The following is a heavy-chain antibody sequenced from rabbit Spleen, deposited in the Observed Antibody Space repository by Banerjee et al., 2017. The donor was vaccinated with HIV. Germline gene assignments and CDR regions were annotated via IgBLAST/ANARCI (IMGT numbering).Heavy chain of an antibody. V-gene: IGHV1S45*01. CDR3: ARGWYYGVGYTGGGDTSRLDL. Sequence: EQLEESGGGLVKPEGSLTLTCKASGVSFSDKDVMCWVRQAPGKGPEWIACIDAGSGGRTYYASWAKGRFTISKTSSTTVTLQMTGLTAADTATYFCARGWYYGVGYTGGGDTSRLDLWGPGTLVTVS. CDR1: GVSFSDKDV. CDR2: IDAGSGGRT. J-gene: IGHJ6*01. D-gene: IGHD1-1*01.